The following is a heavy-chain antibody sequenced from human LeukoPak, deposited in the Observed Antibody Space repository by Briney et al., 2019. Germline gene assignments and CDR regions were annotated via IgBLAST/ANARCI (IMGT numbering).Heavy chain of an antibody. V-gene: IGHV3-21*01. Sequence: GGSLRLSCAASGFTFSSYSMNWVRQAPGKGLEWVSSISSSSSYIYHADSVKGRFTISRDNAKNSLYLQMNSLRAEDAAVYYCARDGGLIAAAEDYDYWGQGTLVTVSS. CDR3: ARDGGLIAAAEDYDY. J-gene: IGHJ4*02. D-gene: IGHD6-13*01. CDR1: GFTFSSYS. CDR2: ISSSSSYI.